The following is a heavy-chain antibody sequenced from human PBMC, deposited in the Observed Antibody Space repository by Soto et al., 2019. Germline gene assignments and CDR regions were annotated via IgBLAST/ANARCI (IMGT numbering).Heavy chain of an antibody. D-gene: IGHD2-2*01. CDR3: ASASGMPPNFDY. J-gene: IGHJ4*02. V-gene: IGHV3-21*01. CDR1: GFAFTNYV. Sequence: GGSLRLSCAASGFAFTNYVMHWVRQAPGKGLQWVSSISNNINYIYYADSVKGRFTVSRDDSKKSLYLQMDSLRVEDSAVYYCASASGMPPNFDYWGQGTLVTVSS. CDR2: ISNNINYI.